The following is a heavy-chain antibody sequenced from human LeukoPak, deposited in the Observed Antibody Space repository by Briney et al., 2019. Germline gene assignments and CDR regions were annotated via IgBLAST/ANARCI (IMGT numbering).Heavy chain of an antibody. V-gene: IGHV3-53*04. D-gene: IGHD3-10*01. CDR2: IYSGGDT. Sequence: GGSLRLSCAVSGLTVSSNYISCFRQAPGKGLEWVSVIYSGGDTYYADAVKGRFTISRHNSKNTLYLQMSSLRTEDTAVYYCAAPSGVVRLGVWGQGTTVTVSS. CDR1: GLTVSSNY. CDR3: AAPSGVVRLGV. J-gene: IGHJ6*02.